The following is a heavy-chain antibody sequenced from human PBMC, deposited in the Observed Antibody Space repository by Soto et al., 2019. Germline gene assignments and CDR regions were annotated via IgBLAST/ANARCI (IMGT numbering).Heavy chain of an antibody. CDR1: GGSISSGDYY. J-gene: IGHJ6*02. D-gene: IGHD3-22*01. CDR3: ARDPGYYYDSSGYPYGMDV. CDR2: IYYSGST. V-gene: IGHV4-30-4*01. Sequence: SETLSLTCTVSGGSISSGDYYWSWIRQPPGKGLEWIGYIYYSGSTYYNPSLRSRVTISVDTSKNQFSLKLSSVTAADTAVYYCARDPGYYYDSSGYPYGMDVWGQGTTVTVYS.